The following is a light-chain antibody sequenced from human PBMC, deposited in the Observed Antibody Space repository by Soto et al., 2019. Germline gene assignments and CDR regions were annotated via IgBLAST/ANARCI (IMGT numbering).Light chain of an antibody. CDR3: CSYAGSSTSWV. CDR1: SSDVGSYNL. CDR2: EVS. V-gene: IGLV2-23*02. J-gene: IGLJ3*02. Sequence: QSALTQPASVSGSPGQSITISCTGTSSDVGSYNLVSWYQQHPGKAPKLMIYEVSKRPSGVSNRFSGSKSGNTASLTISGLQAEDEADYYCCSYAGSSTSWVFGGGTKLTFL.